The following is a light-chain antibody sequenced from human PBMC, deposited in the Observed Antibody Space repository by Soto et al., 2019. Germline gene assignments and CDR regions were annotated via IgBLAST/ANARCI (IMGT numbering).Light chain of an antibody. CDR2: SNN. J-gene: IGLJ1*01. V-gene: IGLV1-44*01. CDR3: AAWDDSLNGSYV. Sequence: QSVLTQPPSASGTPGQRVTISCSGSSSNIGSNTVNWYQQLPGTAPKLLIYSNNQRPSGVPDRFSGSKSGTSASLAISGLQAGGEADYYCAAWDDSLNGSYVFGTGTKLTVL. CDR1: SSNIGSNT.